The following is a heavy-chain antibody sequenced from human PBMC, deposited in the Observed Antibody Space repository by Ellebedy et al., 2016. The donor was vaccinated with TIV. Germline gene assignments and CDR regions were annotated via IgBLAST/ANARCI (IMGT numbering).Heavy chain of an antibody. CDR2: ISWNSGSI. J-gene: IGHJ4*02. CDR1: GFTFDDYA. V-gene: IGHV3-9*01. Sequence: GGSLRLXCAASGFTFDDYAMHWVRQAPGKGLEWVSGISWNSGSIGYADSVKGRFTISRDNAKNSLYLQMNSLRAEDTAVYYCAKTGRDILKAPADYWGQGTLVTVSS. CDR3: AKTGRDILKAPADY. D-gene: IGHD3-9*01.